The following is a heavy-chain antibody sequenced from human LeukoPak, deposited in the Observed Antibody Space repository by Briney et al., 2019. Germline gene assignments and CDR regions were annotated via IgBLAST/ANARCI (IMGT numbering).Heavy chain of an antibody. J-gene: IGHJ4*02. V-gene: IGHV4-4*07. CDR1: GGSISSYY. CDR2: IYTSGST. Sequence: SETLSLTCTVSGGSISSYYWSWIRQPAGKGLEWIGRIYTSGSTNYNPSLKSRVTISVDRSKNQFSLKLSSVTAADTAVYYCARVLYSSGWYFGYWGQGTLVTVSS. D-gene: IGHD6-19*01. CDR3: ARVLYSSGWYFGY.